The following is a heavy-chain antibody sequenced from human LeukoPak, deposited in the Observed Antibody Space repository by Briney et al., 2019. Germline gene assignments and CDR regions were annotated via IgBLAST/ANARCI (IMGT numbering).Heavy chain of an antibody. Sequence: SETLSLTCAVYGGSFSGYYWSWIRQPPWKGLEWIGEINHSGSTNYNPSLKSRVTISVDTSKNQFSLKLSSVTAADTAVYCCAREGSSGTDYWGQGTLVTVSS. J-gene: IGHJ4*02. CDR3: AREGSSGTDY. D-gene: IGHD3-22*01. CDR1: GGSFSGYY. CDR2: INHSGST. V-gene: IGHV4-34*01.